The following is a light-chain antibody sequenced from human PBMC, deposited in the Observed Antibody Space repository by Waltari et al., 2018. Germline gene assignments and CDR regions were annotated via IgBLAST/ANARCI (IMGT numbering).Light chain of an antibody. J-gene: IGKJ4*01. CDR3: QQYFGIPLT. CDR1: QSVLYSSNNKNY. V-gene: IGKV4-1*01. Sequence: DIVMTQSPDSLAVSLGERATINCKSSQSVLYSSNNKNYLAWYQQNPAQPPQLLIHWASIRESGVPDRFSGSGSGTDFTLTISSLQAEDVAVYFCQQYFGIPLTFGGGTKVEIK. CDR2: WAS.